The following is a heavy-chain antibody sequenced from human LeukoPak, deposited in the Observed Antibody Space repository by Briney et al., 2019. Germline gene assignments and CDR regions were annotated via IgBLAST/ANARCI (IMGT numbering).Heavy chain of an antibody. Sequence: GGSLRLSCAASGFTFNNYNMNWVRQAPGKGLEWVSSISSGSSYIYYADSVKGRFTISRDNAKNSLHLQMNSLRAEDTAVYYCARVGTPQTGLFAFDIWGQGTMVTVSS. J-gene: IGHJ3*02. D-gene: IGHD3-10*01. V-gene: IGHV3-21*01. CDR1: GFTFNNYN. CDR3: ARVGTPQTGLFAFDI. CDR2: ISSGSSYI.